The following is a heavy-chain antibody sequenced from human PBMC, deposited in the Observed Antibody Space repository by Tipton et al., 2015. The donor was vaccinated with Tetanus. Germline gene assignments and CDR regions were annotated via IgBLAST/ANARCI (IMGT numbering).Heavy chain of an antibody. J-gene: IGHJ4*02. D-gene: IGHD2-8*01. CDR2: ITYSAST. Sequence: LRLSCSVSGSSMSSYYWSWIRQTPRKRLEWIAYITYSASTKFNPSLRSRVTMSLQASKNEFSLRLGSVTAADTAVYHCARVKVSVYGPHVHYFLDSWGQGTLVSVSS. CDR1: GSSMSSYY. V-gene: IGHV4-59*13. CDR3: ARVKVSVYGPHVHYFLDS.